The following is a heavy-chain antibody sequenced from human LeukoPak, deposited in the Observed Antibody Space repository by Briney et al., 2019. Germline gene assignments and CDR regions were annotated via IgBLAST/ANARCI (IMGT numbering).Heavy chain of an antibody. CDR2: LYRDPNT. CDR3: ARGVEPLAANTLAY. D-gene: IGHD1-14*01. CDR1: GFTVITND. J-gene: IGHJ4*02. V-gene: IGHV3-53*01. Sequence: GGSLRLSCAASGFTVITNDMTWVRQAPGKGLEWVSVLYRDPNTKYADSVQGRFTISRDNSKNTLYLEMNSLSPDDTAVYYCARGVEPLAANTLAYWGQGTMVTVSS.